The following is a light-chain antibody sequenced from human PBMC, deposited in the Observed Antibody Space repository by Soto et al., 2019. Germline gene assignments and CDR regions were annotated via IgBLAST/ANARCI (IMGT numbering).Light chain of an antibody. CDR1: QSIASY. Sequence: DIQMTQSPSSLSASVGDRVTITCRASQSIASYLNWYQQKPGKGPNLLIYTGSTLQSGVPSRFSGSGSGTDFTLTISSLQAEDFATYYCQQSFSLPWTFGQGTKVEIK. V-gene: IGKV1-39*01. J-gene: IGKJ1*01. CDR2: TGS. CDR3: QQSFSLPWT.